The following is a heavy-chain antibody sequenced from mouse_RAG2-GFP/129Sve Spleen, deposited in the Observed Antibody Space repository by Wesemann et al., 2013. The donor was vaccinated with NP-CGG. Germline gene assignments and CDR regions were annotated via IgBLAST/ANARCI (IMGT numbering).Heavy chain of an antibody. Sequence: EVMLVESWGRLSERRGTGSLKLSCAASGFTFSSYAMSWVRQTPEKRLEWVATISSGGSYTYYPDSVKGRFTISRDNAKNTLYLQMSSLRSEDTAMYYCARQYGNYGFAYWGQGTLVTVSA. CDR3: ARQYGNYGFAY. CDR2: ISSGGSYT. V-gene: IGHV5-9-1*01. CDR1: GFTFSSYA. D-gene: IGHD2-10*02. J-gene: IGHJ3*01.